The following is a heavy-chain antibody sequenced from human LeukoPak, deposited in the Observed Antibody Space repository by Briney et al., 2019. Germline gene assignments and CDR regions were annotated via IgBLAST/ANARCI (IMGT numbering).Heavy chain of an antibody. CDR3: TRGDSSGYYNPTDY. CDR1: GFTFGDYA. CDR2: IRTKAYGETT. Sequence: GGSLRLSCTTSGFTFGDYAMSWVRQAPGKGLEWLGFIRTKAYGETTEYAASAKGRFTISRDDSKSIAYLQMNSLQTEDTAMYYCTRGDSSGYYNPTDYWGQGTLVTVSP. D-gene: IGHD3-22*01. V-gene: IGHV3-49*04. J-gene: IGHJ4*02.